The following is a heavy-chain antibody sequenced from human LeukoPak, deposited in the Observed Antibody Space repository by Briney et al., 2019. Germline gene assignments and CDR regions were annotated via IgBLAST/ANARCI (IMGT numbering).Heavy chain of an antibody. CDR3: ARDTGLVFDY. Sequence: PGGSLRLSCAASGFTFTTFGMHWVRQAPGKGLEWVTFITYDGSNKYYADSVKGRLTISRDNSKNTLYLQMNSLRAEDTAVYYCARDTGLVFDYWGQGTLVTVSS. CDR1: GFTFTTFG. V-gene: IGHV3-30*19. D-gene: IGHD6-19*01. J-gene: IGHJ4*02. CDR2: ITYDGSNK.